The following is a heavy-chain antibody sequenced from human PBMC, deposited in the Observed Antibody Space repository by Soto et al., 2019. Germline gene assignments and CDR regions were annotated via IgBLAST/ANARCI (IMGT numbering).Heavy chain of an antibody. CDR1: GYISTRHW. Sequence: ASVKVSCKASGYISTRHWTHWVRQAPGQGLEWMGIINPSGGSTSYAQKFQGRVTMTRDTSTSTVYMELSSLRSEDTAVYYCARDPYSSSPKLGYYFDYWGQGTLVTVSS. J-gene: IGHJ4*02. CDR2: INPSGGST. D-gene: IGHD6-6*01. CDR3: ARDPYSSSPKLGYYFDY. V-gene: IGHV1-46*01.